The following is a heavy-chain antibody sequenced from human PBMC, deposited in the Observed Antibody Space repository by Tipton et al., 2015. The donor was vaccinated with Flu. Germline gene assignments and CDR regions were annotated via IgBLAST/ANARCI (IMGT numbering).Heavy chain of an antibody. D-gene: IGHD6-13*01. Sequence: GSLRLSCAASTFTVSSTYMTWVRQAPGKGLEWVSLIYTGGRTFYADSVKGRVTISTDNSKNTLYLQMNTLRTEDTAVYYCARGNLVAAAGTDFDYWGQGTLVTVSS. V-gene: IGHV3-66*02. CDR2: IYTGGRT. CDR1: TFTVSSTY. CDR3: ARGNLVAAAGTDFDY. J-gene: IGHJ4*02.